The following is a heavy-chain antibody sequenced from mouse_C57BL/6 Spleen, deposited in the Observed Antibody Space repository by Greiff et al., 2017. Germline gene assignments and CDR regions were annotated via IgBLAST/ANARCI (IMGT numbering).Heavy chain of an antibody. Sequence: VQVVESGAELVRPGASVTLSCKASGYTFTDYEMHWVKQTPVHGLEWIGAIDPETGGTAYNQKFKGKAILTADKSSSTAYMELRSLTSEDSAVYYCTRRGYYYGSSYVRWYFDVWGTGTTGTVSS. CDR1: GYTFTDYE. D-gene: IGHD1-1*01. J-gene: IGHJ1*03. CDR2: IDPETGGT. CDR3: TRRGYYYGSSYVRWYFDV. V-gene: IGHV1-15*01.